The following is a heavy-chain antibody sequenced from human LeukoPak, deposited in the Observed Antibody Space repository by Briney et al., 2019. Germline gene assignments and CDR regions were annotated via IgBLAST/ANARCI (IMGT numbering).Heavy chain of an antibody. Sequence: AGGSLRLSCAASGFTFSSYSMNWVRQAPGKGLEWVSSISSSSSYIYYADSVKGRFTISRDNAKNSLYLQMNSLRAEDTAVYYCARDHPRGGGTGYWGQGTLVTVSS. V-gene: IGHV3-21*01. CDR2: ISSSSSYI. J-gene: IGHJ4*02. CDR3: ARDHPRGGGTGY. CDR1: GFTFSSYS. D-gene: IGHD3-10*01.